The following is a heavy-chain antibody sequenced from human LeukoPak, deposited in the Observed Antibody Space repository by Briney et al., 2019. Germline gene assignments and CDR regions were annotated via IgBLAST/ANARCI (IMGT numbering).Heavy chain of an antibody. D-gene: IGHD3-10*01. J-gene: IGHJ4*02. CDR3: ARDRGSMMAIWFGELPDNYFDY. CDR2: IKQDGSEK. V-gene: IGHV3-7*01. Sequence: GGSLRLSCAASGFTFSSYWMSWVRQAPGKGLEWVANIKQDGSEKYYVDSVKGRFTISRGNAKNSLYLQMNSLRAEDTAVYYCARDRGSMMAIWFGELPDNYFDYWGQGTLVTVSS. CDR1: GFTFSSYW.